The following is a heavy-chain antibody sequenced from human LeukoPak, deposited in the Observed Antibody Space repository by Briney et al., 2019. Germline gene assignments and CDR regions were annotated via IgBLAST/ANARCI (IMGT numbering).Heavy chain of an antibody. CDR2: IIPILGIA. CDR3: ASHRVAAPPKFDY. D-gene: IGHD2-15*01. J-gene: IGHJ4*02. Sequence: ASVKVSCEASGGTFSSYTISWVRQAPGQGLEWMGRIIPILGIANYAQKFQGRVTITADKSTSTAYMDLSSLRSEDTAVYYCASHRVAAPPKFDYWGQGTLVTVSS. V-gene: IGHV1-69*02. CDR1: GGTFSSYT.